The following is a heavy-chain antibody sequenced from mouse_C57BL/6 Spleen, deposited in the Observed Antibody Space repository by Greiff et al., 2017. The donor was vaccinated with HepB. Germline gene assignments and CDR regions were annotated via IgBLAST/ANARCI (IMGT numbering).Heavy chain of an antibody. V-gene: IGHV1-69*01. Sequence: QVQLKQPGAELVMPGASVKLSCKASGYTFTSYWMHWVKQRPGQGLEWIGEIDPSDSYTNYNQKFKGKSTLTVDKSSSTAYMQLSSLTSEDSAVYYCAILLRHWYFDVWGTGTTVTVSS. D-gene: IGHD1-2*01. J-gene: IGHJ1*03. CDR3: AILLRHWYFDV. CDR1: GYTFTSYW. CDR2: IDPSDSYT.